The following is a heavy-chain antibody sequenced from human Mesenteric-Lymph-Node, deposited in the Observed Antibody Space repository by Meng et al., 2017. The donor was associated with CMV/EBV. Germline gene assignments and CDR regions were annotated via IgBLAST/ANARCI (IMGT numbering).Heavy chain of an antibody. V-gene: IGHV3-74*01. CDR2: IYNDAGST. J-gene: IGHJ4*02. CDR1: GFTLSSYW. D-gene: IGHD3-9*01. Sequence: GESLKISCAASGFTLSSYWMHWVRQAPGKGLVWVSRIYNDAGSTYYAESLKGRFTVSRDNAKNTLYLQMNSLTAEDTAVYYCVRGNTGYGNFDSWGQGTLVTVSS. CDR3: VRGNTGYGNFDS.